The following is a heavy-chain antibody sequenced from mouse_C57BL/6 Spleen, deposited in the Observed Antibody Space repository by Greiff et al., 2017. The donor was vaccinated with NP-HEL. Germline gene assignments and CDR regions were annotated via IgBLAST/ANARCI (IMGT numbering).Heavy chain of an antibody. CDR2: IHPNSGST. V-gene: IGHV1-64*01. CDR1: GYTFTSYW. Sequence: QVQLKQPGAELVKPGASVKLSCKASGYTFTSYWMHWVKQRPGQGLEWIGMIHPNSGSTNYNEKFKSKATLTVDKSSSTAYMQLSSLTSEDSAVYYCARQEGFRDMITNYFDHWGQGTTLTVSS. J-gene: IGHJ2*01. CDR3: ARQEGFRDMITNYFDH. D-gene: IGHD2-4*01.